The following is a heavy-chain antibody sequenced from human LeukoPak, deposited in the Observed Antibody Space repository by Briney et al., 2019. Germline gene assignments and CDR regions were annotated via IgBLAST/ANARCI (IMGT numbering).Heavy chain of an antibody. V-gene: IGHV3-30*02. D-gene: IGHD2-15*01. CDR2: IRFDGTNK. CDR3: AKGYCSGSCYNGLDY. Sequence: GGSLRLSWAACGFTFSTYGMHWVRQAPGKGLEWVAFIRFDGTNKYYADSVKGRFAISRDSSKNTLYLQMNSLRAEDTAVYYCAKGYCSGSCYNGLDYWGQGTLVTVSS. CDR1: GFTFSTYG. J-gene: IGHJ4*02.